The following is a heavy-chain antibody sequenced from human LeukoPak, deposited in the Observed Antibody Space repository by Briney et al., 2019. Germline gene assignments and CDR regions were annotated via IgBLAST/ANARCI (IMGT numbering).Heavy chain of an antibody. D-gene: IGHD3-22*01. CDR1: GGSFSGYY. J-gene: IGHJ3*02. Sequence: PSETLSLTCAVYGGSFSGYYWSWIRQPPGKGLEWIGEINHSGSTNYNPSLKSRVNISVDTSKNQFSLKLSSVTAADTAVYYCARVTYYYDSSGYLGDAFDIWGQGTMVTVSS. CDR3: ARVTYYYDSSGYLGDAFDI. V-gene: IGHV4-34*01. CDR2: INHSGST.